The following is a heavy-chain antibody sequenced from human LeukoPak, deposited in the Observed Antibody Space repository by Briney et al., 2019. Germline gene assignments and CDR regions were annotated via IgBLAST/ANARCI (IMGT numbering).Heavy chain of an antibody. CDR2: ISGSGGST. CDR3: AKDPYPTVVRGVIMRVGYYGMDV. J-gene: IGHJ6*02. D-gene: IGHD3-10*01. V-gene: IGHV3-23*01. CDR1: GFTFSSYA. Sequence: PGGSLRLSCAASGFTFSSYAMSWVRQAPGKGLEWVSAISGSGGSTYYADSVKGRFTISRDNSKNTLYLQMNSLRAEDTAVYYCAKDPYPTVVRGVIMRVGYYGMDVWGQGTTVTVSS.